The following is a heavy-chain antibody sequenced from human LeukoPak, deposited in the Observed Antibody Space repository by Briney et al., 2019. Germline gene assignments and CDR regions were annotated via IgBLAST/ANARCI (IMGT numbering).Heavy chain of an antibody. CDR1: DGSISNNN. CDR2: ISGSGGST. V-gene: IGHV3-23*01. Sequence: PSETLSLPCAVSDGSISNNNWWSWVRQAPGKGLEWVSAISGSGGSTYYADSVKGRFTISRDNSKNTLYLQMNSLRAEDTAVYYCAKALYYDSSGYLPSGFDPWGQGTLVTVSS. D-gene: IGHD3-22*01. J-gene: IGHJ5*02. CDR3: AKALYYDSSGYLPSGFDP.